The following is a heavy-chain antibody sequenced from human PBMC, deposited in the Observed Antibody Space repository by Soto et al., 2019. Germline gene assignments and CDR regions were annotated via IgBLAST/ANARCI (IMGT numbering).Heavy chain of an antibody. CDR3: ARARVNRGGFDP. Sequence: QVQLQQWGAGLLKPSETLSLTCAVYGGSFSGYYWSWIRQPPGKGLEWIGEINHSGSTNYNPSLKSRVTISVDTSKNQFSLKLSSVTAADTAVYYCARARVNRGGFDPWGQGTLVTVSS. J-gene: IGHJ5*02. V-gene: IGHV4-34*01. CDR1: GGSFSGYY. D-gene: IGHD3-16*02. CDR2: INHSGST.